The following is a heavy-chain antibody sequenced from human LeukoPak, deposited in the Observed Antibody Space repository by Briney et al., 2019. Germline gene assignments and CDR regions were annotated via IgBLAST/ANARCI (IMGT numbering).Heavy chain of an antibody. CDR2: INPNSGGT. V-gene: IGHV1-2*02. CDR3: ARDSVYGDRPTGVDV. J-gene: IGHJ6*02. CDR1: GYTFTGYY. D-gene: IGHD4-17*01. Sequence: GASVKVSCKASGYTFTGYYMPWVRQAPGQGLEWMGWINPNSGGTNYAQKFQGRVTMTRDTSISTAYMELSRLRSDDTAVYYCARDSVYGDRPTGVDVWGQGTTVTVSS.